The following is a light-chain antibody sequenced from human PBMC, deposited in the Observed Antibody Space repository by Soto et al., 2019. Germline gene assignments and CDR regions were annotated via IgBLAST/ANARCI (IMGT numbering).Light chain of an antibody. V-gene: IGKV3-15*01. Sequence: ELVMTQSPATLSVSPGERATLSCRASQSVSNTLAWYQQKPGQAPRLLMYGASIRATGIPARFSGGGSGTQFTLTISSLQSEGFAVYYCQQYDNWPYTFGQGTKVDIK. CDR1: QSVSNT. CDR2: GAS. J-gene: IGKJ2*01. CDR3: QQYDNWPYT.